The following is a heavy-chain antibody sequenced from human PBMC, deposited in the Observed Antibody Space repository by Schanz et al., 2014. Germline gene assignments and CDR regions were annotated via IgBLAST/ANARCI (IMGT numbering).Heavy chain of an antibody. Sequence: QVQLVQSGAEVKKPGSSVKVSCKASRSTFSSYTISWVRQARGQGLEWVGRFIPILDVGNYAQQFQGRVTFTADKSTSTAYMELNGLRYEDTALYYCAMGTMPGAFDIWGQGTMVTVSS. CDR2: FIPILDVG. D-gene: IGHD1-26*01. CDR3: AMGTMPGAFDI. J-gene: IGHJ3*02. V-gene: IGHV1-69*02. CDR1: RSTFSSYT.